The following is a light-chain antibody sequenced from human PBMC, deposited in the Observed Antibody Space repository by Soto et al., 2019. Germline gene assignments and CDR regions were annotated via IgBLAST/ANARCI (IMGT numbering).Light chain of an antibody. CDR3: SSYTFSSTLVV. CDR2: GVS. J-gene: IGLJ2*01. V-gene: IGLV2-14*03. CDR1: SSDIGSYNY. Sequence: QSVLTQPASVSGSPGQSITISGTGTSSDIGSYNYVSWYQQLPGKVPKLMIYGVSNRPSGVSNRFSGSKSGNTASLTISGLQAEDEADYYCSSYTFSSTLVVFGGGTKLTVL.